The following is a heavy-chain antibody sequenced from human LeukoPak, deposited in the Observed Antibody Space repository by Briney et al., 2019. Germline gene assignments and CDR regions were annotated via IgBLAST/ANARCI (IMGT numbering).Heavy chain of an antibody. CDR2: IWYDGSNK. CDR1: GFTFSGYG. D-gene: IGHD5-12*01. Sequence: PGGSLRLSCAASGFTFSGYGMHWVRQAPGKGLEWVAVIWYDGSNKYYADSVKGRFTISRDNSKNTLYLQMNSLRAEDTAVYYCARGATIGYSGYDYFDYWGQGTLVTVSS. V-gene: IGHV3-33*01. CDR3: ARGATIGYSGYDYFDY. J-gene: IGHJ4*02.